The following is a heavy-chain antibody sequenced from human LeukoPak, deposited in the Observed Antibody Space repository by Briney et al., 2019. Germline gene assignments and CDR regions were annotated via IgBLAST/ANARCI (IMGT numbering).Heavy chain of an antibody. Sequence: GGSLRLSCAASGFMFNNYWMHWVRHAPGKGLVWVSRINTDGSDTSYADSVKGRFTISRDNAKNTLYLQMNSLRTEDTAVYYCARDRGAVLVAYNWFDPWGQGTLVTVSS. CDR2: INTDGSDT. V-gene: IGHV3-74*01. D-gene: IGHD2-15*01. J-gene: IGHJ5*02. CDR3: ARDRGAVLVAYNWFDP. CDR1: GFMFNNYW.